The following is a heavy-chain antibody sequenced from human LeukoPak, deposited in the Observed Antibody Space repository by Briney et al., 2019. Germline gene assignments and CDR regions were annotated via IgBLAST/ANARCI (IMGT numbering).Heavy chain of an antibody. CDR3: ARARGGY. D-gene: IGHD3-16*01. Sequence: GGSLRLSCVASGYTFSSYSMYWVRQAPGKGLEWVSGIIGSGEKTYYADSVKGRFTISRDNAKNSLYLQMNSLRAEDTAVYYCARARGGYWGQGTLVTVSS. CDR1: GYTFSSYS. V-gene: IGHV3-21*01. J-gene: IGHJ4*02. CDR2: IIGSGEKT.